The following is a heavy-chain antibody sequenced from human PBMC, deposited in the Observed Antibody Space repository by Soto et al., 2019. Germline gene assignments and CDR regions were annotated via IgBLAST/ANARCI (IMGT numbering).Heavy chain of an antibody. Sequence: SSVTGSCQASGSSITGDGSIWVRQNTGQGLEWMGWISAYNGNTNYAQKLQGRVTMTTDTSTSTAYMELRSLRSDDTAVYYCARDNGFGESDVWGQGTTVTVSS. V-gene: IGHV1-18*01. D-gene: IGHD3-10*01. CDR2: ISAYNGNT. CDR3: ARDNGFGESDV. J-gene: IGHJ6*02. CDR1: GSSITGDG.